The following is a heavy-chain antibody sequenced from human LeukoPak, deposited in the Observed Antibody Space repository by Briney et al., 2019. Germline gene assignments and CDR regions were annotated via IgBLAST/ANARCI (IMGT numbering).Heavy chain of an antibody. J-gene: IGHJ5*01. Sequence: SETLSLTCTVSGGSISSYYWSWIRQPPGKGLEWIGTMYHSGSTYYTPSLQSRVTISIDTSTNEVSLRLTSVTATDTAVYFCARAPRQSSWYDSWGQGTLVTVSS. D-gene: IGHD6-13*01. CDR2: MYHSGST. CDR1: GGSISSYY. V-gene: IGHV4-59*08. CDR3: ARAPRQSSWYDS.